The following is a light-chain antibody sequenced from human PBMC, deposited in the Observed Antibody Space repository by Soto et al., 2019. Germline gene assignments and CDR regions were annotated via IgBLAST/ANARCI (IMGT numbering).Light chain of an antibody. CDR3: SSYTGSSYV. CDR1: SRDVGGYNY. V-gene: IGLV2-14*01. Sequence: QSALTQPASVSGSPGQSITISCTGTSRDVGGYNYVSWYQQHPGKAPKLMIYEVSNRPSGVSNRFSGSKSANTASLTISGLQAEDEADYFCSSYTGSSYVFGTGTKLTVL. CDR2: EVS. J-gene: IGLJ1*01.